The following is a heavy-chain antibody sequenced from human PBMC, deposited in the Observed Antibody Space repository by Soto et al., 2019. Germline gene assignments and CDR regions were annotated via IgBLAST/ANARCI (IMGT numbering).Heavy chain of an antibody. Sequence: GGSLRLSCAASGFTFSSYGMHWVRQAPGKGLEWVAVISYDGSNKYYADSVKGRFTISRDNSKNTLYLQMNSLRAEDTAVYYCAKDSEVHDYGDKNYYYYYMDVWGKGTTVTVSS. J-gene: IGHJ6*03. CDR2: ISYDGSNK. D-gene: IGHD4-17*01. CDR1: GFTFSSYG. V-gene: IGHV3-30*18. CDR3: AKDSEVHDYGDKNYYYYYMDV.